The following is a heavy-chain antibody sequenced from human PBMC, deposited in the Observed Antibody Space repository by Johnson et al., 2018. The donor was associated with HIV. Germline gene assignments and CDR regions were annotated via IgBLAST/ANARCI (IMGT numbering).Heavy chain of an antibody. J-gene: IGHJ3*02. CDR1: GFTFSSYA. CDR2: ISGSGGST. CDR3: AKSAPFYYDSPADAFDI. V-gene: IGHV3-23*04. D-gene: IGHD3-22*01. Sequence: VQLVESGGGLVQPGGSLRLSCAASGFTFSSYAMSWVRQAPGKGLEWVSAISGSGGSTYYADSVKGRFTISRDNSKNTLYLQMNSLRAEDTDVYYCAKSAPFYYDSPADAFDIWGQGTMVTVS.